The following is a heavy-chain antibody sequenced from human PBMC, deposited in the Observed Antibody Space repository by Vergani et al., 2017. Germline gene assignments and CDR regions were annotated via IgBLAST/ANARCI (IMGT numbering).Heavy chain of an antibody. V-gene: IGHV4-61*02. CDR3: ARAXYFDSGTGFSGGYYFDY. CDR1: GGSISSGSYF. Sequence: QVQLQESGPGLVMPSQTLSLTCTVSGGSISSGSYFWSWIRQSAGKGLEWVGRIYSSGSTNYNPSLKSRVTISVDTSKNQFSLTLSSVTATATAVYYCARAXYFDSGTGFSGGYYFDYWGQGTLVTVSS. D-gene: IGHD3-10*01. CDR2: IYSSGST. J-gene: IGHJ4*02.